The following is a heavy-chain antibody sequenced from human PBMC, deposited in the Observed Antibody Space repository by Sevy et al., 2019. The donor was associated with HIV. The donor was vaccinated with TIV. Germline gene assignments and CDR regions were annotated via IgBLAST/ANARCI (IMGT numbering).Heavy chain of an antibody. J-gene: IGHJ5*02. CDR1: GFSISNNY. CDR2: MYSGGSP. D-gene: IGHD2-15*01. CDR3: ARGYWVGGSCTAFDP. Sequence: GGSLRLSCAASGFSISNNYTAWVRQAPGKGLEWVSVMYSGGSPYYADSVKGRFALSSDMSRNTVYLQMNSLRAEDTAVYYCARGYWVGGSCTAFDPWGQGTLVTVSS. V-gene: IGHV3-53*01.